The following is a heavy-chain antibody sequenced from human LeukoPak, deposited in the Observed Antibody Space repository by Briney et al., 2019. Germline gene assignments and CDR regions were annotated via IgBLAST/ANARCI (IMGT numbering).Heavy chain of an antibody. CDR2: ISISIIYI. CDR1: GFTFSSYS. Sequence: GGSLRLSCAAAGFTFSSYSMKWVRQAAGKGLGWVSSISISIIYIFYADSVKGRFTISRDNAKTSLYLQMNSLTAEDTAVYYCARDPIYGSGSYEGDYWGQGTLVTVSS. D-gene: IGHD3-10*01. V-gene: IGHV3-21*01. CDR3: ARDPIYGSGSYEGDY. J-gene: IGHJ4*02.